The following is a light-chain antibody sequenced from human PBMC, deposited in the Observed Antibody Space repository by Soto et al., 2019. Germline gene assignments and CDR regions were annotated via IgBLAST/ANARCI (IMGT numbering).Light chain of an antibody. J-gene: IGKJ4*01. CDR3: QQRSNWPLT. V-gene: IGKV3D-20*02. Sequence: EIVLTQSPGTLSLSPGERATLSCRASQSVSRNYLAWYQQKPGQGPRLLIYDAFNRATGIPARFSGSGSGTDFTLTISSLEPEDFAVYYCQQRSNWPLTLGGGAKVDSK. CDR2: DAF. CDR1: QSVSRNY.